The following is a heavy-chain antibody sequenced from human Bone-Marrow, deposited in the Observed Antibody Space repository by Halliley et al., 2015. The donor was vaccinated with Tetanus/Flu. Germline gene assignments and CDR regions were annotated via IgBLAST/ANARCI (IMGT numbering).Heavy chain of an antibody. J-gene: IGHJ6*02. Sequence: QLVQSGAEVKKPGSSVKVSCKAPGGTFSNNAISWVRQAPGQGLEWMGGIIPIFDTTNYAQKFQGRVTITADQSTSTAYMELSSLRSDDTAVYYCASGRRIHSGYDSRYYYDMDVWGQGTTVTVSS. CDR1: GGTFSNNA. D-gene: IGHD5-12*01. CDR3: ASGRRIHSGYDSRYYYDMDV. CDR2: IIPIFDTT. V-gene: IGHV1-69*01.